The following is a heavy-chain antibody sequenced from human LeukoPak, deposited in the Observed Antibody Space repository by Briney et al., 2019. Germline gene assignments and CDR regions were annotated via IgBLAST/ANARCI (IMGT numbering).Heavy chain of an antibody. Sequence: PGGSLRLSCAASGFTFSSYSMNWVRQAPGKGLEWVSFISTSSSYIHNADSVKGRFTISRDNAENSLYLQMNSLRAEDTAVYYCARDTLLPTVTTARGAFDIWGQGTMVTVSS. J-gene: IGHJ3*02. V-gene: IGHV3-21*04. CDR3: ARDTLLPTVTTARGAFDI. CDR2: ISTSSSYI. CDR1: GFTFSSYS. D-gene: IGHD4-17*01.